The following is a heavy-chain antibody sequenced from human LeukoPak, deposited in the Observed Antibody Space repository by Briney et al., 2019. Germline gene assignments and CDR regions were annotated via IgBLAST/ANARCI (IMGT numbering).Heavy chain of an antibody. Sequence: ASVKVSCKTSGYTFTDYYIHWVRQAPGQGLEWMGGIIPIFGTANYAQKFRGRVTITADKSTRTAYMELSSLRSEDTAVYYCARFSGYAWQWLVQRTYFDYWGQGTLVTVSS. CDR2: IIPIFGTA. CDR3: ARFSGYAWQWLVQRTYFDY. D-gene: IGHD6-19*01. V-gene: IGHV1-69*06. J-gene: IGHJ4*02. CDR1: GYTFTDYY.